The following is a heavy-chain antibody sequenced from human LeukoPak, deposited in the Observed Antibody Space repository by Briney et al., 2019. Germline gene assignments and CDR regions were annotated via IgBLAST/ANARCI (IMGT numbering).Heavy chain of an antibody. J-gene: IGHJ4*02. CDR2: IYYSGST. Sequence: TLSLTCTVSGGSISSGDYYWSWIRQPPGKGLEWIGYIYYSGSTYYNPSLKSRVTISVDTSKNQFSLKLSSVTAADTAVYYCASWGSYRSHYFDYWGQGTLVTVSS. D-gene: IGHD3-16*02. CDR1: GGSISSGDYY. V-gene: IGHV4-30-4*01. CDR3: ASWGSYRSHYFDY.